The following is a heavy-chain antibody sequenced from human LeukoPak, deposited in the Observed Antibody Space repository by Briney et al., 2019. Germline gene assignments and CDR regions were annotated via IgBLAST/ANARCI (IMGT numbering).Heavy chain of an antibody. CDR1: GGTFSSYA. D-gene: IGHD6-13*01. V-gene: IGHV1-69*13. CDR3: AVEYSSSWGDAFDI. J-gene: IGHJ3*02. CDR2: IIPIFGTA. Sequence: ASVKVSCKASGGTFSSYAISWVRQAPGQGLEWMGGIIPIFGTANYAQKFQGRVTITADESTSTAYMELSSLRSEDTAVYYCAVEYSSSWGDAFDIWGQGTMVTVSS.